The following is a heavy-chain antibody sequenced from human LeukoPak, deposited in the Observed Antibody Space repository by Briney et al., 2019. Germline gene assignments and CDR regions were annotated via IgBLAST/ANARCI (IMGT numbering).Heavy chain of an antibody. Sequence: ASVKVSCKASGYAFTSNGFSWVRQAPGQGLEWMGWINVNSGKTTYVQKCQDRVTMTTDTSTSTAYMELRSLTSDDTAVYYYARAIPAADYWGQGTLVTVSA. CDR3: ARAIPAADY. CDR2: INVNSGKT. D-gene: IGHD2-2*01. CDR1: GYAFTSNG. J-gene: IGHJ4*02. V-gene: IGHV1-18*01.